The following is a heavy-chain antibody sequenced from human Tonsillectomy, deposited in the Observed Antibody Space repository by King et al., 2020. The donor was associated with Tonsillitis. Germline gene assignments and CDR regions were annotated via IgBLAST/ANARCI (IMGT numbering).Heavy chain of an antibody. J-gene: IGHJ4*02. V-gene: IGHV4-39*07. CDR2: IYYSGST. CDR1: GGSISSSTYY. D-gene: IGHD3-10*01. CDR3: AGCASRMLGEYYYGSRSALYFDD. Sequence: QLQESGPGLVKPSETLSLTCTVSGGSISSSTYYWGWIRQPPGKGLEWIGSIYYSGSTYYNPSLMSRVTISVDTSKNQFFVKLSSVTAADTAVYYCAGCASRMLGEYYYGSRSALYFDDWGQGTLVTVSS.